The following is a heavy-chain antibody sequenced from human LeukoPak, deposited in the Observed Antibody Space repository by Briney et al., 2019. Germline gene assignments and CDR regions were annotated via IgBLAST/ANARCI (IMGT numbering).Heavy chain of an antibody. D-gene: IGHD6-13*01. CDR1: GGSFSGYY. Sequence: SETLSLTCAVYGGSFSGYYWSWIRQPPGKGLEWIGEINHSGSTNYNPSLKSRVTISVDTSKNQFSLKLSSVTAADTAVYYCARQPHSSSGYFDYWGQGTLVTVSS. V-gene: IGHV4-34*01. J-gene: IGHJ4*02. CDR3: ARQPHSSSGYFDY. CDR2: INHSGST.